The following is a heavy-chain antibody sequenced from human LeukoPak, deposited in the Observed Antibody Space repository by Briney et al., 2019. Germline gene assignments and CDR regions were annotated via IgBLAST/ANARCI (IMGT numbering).Heavy chain of an antibody. Sequence: GGSLRLSCAASGFTFSDYYMSWIRQAPGKGLEWVSYISSSGSTIYYADSVKGRFTISRDNAKNSLYLQMNSLRAEDTAVYYCAKNYDSSGYYTHYWGQGTLVTVSS. CDR1: GFTFSDYY. CDR2: ISSSGSTI. V-gene: IGHV3-11*01. CDR3: AKNYDSSGYYTHY. J-gene: IGHJ4*02. D-gene: IGHD3-22*01.